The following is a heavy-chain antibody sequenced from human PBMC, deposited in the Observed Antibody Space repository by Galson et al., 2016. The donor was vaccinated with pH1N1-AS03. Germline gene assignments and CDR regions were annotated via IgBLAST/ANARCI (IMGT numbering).Heavy chain of an antibody. J-gene: IGHJ3*01. V-gene: IGHV3-74*01. Sequence: SLRLSCAASGFTFTNHWMHWVRQAPGEGLVWVSHIGTDGSRTTYTDSVRGRFTFSRDNAKNTLYLQMNSLRAEDTAVYYCTRDSYLSFDLWGQGTMVTVSS. CDR3: TRDSYLSFDL. CDR1: GFTFTNHW. D-gene: IGHD5-18*01. CDR2: IGTDGSRT.